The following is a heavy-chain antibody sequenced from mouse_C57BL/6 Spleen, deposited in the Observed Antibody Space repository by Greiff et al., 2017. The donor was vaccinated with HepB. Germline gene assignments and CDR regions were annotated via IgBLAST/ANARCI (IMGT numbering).Heavy chain of an antibody. CDR1: GYTFTDYE. J-gene: IGHJ4*01. V-gene: IGHV1-15*01. Sequence: QVQLQQSGAELVRPGASVTLSCKASGYTFTDYEMHWVKQTPVHGLEWIGAIDPETGGTAYNQKFKGKAILTADKSSSTAYMELRSLTSEDSAVYYCTRGENSNAMDYWGQGTSVTVSS. D-gene: IGHD2-5*01. CDR2: IDPETGGT. CDR3: TRGENSNAMDY.